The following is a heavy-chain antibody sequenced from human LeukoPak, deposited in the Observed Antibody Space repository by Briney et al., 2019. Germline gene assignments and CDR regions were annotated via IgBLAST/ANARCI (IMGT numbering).Heavy chain of an antibody. D-gene: IGHD3-3*01. V-gene: IGHV4-34*09. Sequence: SETLSLTCAVYGGSFSGYYWSWIRQPPGKGLEWIGYIYYSGSTYYNPSLKSRVTISVDTSKNQFSLKLSSVTAADTAVYYCAREWRGGPMDYWGQGTLVTVSS. CDR3: AREWRGGPMDY. CDR1: GGSFSGYY. J-gene: IGHJ4*02. CDR2: IYYSGST.